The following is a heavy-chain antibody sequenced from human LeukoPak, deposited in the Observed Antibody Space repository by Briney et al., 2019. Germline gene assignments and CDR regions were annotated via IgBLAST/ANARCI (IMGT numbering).Heavy chain of an antibody. CDR3: ARVRSTVVTPSYYFDY. J-gene: IGHJ4*02. CDR1: GYTFTSYY. V-gene: IGHV1-46*01. D-gene: IGHD4-23*01. Sequence: ASVKVSCKASGYTFTSYYMHWVRQAPGQGLEWMGIINPSGGSTSYAQKFQGRVTMTRDTSTSTVYMELSSPRSEDTAVYYCARVRSTVVTPSYYFDYWGQGTLVTVSS. CDR2: INPSGGST.